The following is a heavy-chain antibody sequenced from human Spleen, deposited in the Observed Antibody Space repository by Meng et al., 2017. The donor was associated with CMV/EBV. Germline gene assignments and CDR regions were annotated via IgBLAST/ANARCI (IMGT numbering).Heavy chain of an antibody. CDR1: GYTLSDLS. CDR3: ASLELGINGFEI. Sequence: ASVKVSCKVSGYTLSDLSMHWVRQAPGKGPEWLGGFDPQSAKTAYAQKFQGRLTMTEDTSTDTAYMELRSLRSEDTAVYYCASLELGINGFEIWGQGTMVTVSS. V-gene: IGHV1-24*01. D-gene: IGHD7-27*01. J-gene: IGHJ3*02. CDR2: FDPQSAKT.